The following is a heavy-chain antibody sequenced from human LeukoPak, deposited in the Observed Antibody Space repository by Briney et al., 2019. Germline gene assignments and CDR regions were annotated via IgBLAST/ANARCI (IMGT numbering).Heavy chain of an antibody. CDR1: GFTFRNYV. CDR2: VSSTGGGT. V-gene: IGHV3-23*01. J-gene: IGHJ4*02. CDR3: ATDRGWRTSGYYLYYFEY. Sequence: TGGSLRLSCAASGFTFRNYVMSWVRQAPGKGLEWVSGVSSTGGGTYYADSVKGRFSISRDNTMNSLYLQMSSLRAEDTAVYYCATDRGWRTSGYYLYYFEYWGQGTLVTFSS. D-gene: IGHD3-3*01.